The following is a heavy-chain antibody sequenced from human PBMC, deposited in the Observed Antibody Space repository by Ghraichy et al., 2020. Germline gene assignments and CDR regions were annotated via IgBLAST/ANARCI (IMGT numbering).Heavy chain of an antibody. CDR2: INSDGSST. J-gene: IGHJ4*02. Sequence: GESLNISCAASGFTFSSYWMHWVRQAPGKGLVWVSRINSDGSSTSYADSVKGRFTISRDNAKNTLYLQMNSLRAEDTAVYYCARETADYGDFVDYWGQGTLVTVSS. D-gene: IGHD4-17*01. CDR1: GFTFSSYW. V-gene: IGHV3-74*01. CDR3: ARETADYGDFVDY.